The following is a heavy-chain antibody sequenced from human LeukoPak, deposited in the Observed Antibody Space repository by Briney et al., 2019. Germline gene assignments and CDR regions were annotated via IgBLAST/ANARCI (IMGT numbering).Heavy chain of an antibody. CDR3: ARDGGDSSGWYERRLDY. CDR2: ISYDGSNK. Sequence: GGSLRLSCAASGFTFSSYAMHWVRQAPGKGLEWVAVISYDGSNKYYADSVKGRFTISRDNSKNTLYLQMNSLRAEDTAVYYCARDGGDSSGWYERRLDYWGQGTLVTVSS. V-gene: IGHV3-30-3*01. D-gene: IGHD6-19*01. J-gene: IGHJ4*02. CDR1: GFTFSSYA.